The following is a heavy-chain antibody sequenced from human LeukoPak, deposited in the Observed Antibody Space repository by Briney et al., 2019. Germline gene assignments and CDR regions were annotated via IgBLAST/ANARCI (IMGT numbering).Heavy chain of an antibody. CDR3: ARDYYDKDNDY. D-gene: IGHD3-22*01. V-gene: IGHV3-48*01. Sequence: GGSLRLSCAASGFTFSSYSMNWVRQAPGKGLEWVSYISSSSSTIYYADSVKGRFTISRDNAKNPLYLQMNSLRAEDTAVYYCARDYYDKDNDYWGQGTLVTFSS. CDR1: GFTFSSYS. CDR2: ISSSSSTI. J-gene: IGHJ4*02.